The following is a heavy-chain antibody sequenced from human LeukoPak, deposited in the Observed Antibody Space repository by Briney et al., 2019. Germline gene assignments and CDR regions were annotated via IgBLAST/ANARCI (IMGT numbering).Heavy chain of an antibody. V-gene: IGHV3-30-3*01. J-gene: IGHJ4*02. D-gene: IGHD4-17*01. CDR1: GFIFSTYA. CDR3: ARFDYADYLAFDY. Sequence: GGSLRLSCAASGFIFSTYAMHWVRQAPGKGLEWVAVISYDGSSKYYTDSVKGRFTVSRDSSKNTLYLQMNSLRAEDTAVYYCARFDYADYLAFDYWGQGTLVTVSS. CDR2: ISYDGSSK.